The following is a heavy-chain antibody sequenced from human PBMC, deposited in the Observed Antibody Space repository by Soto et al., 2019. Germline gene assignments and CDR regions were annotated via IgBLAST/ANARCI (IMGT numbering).Heavy chain of an antibody. Sequence: GMDWVRQAPGKGLEWVAVISYDGSNKYYADSVKGRFTISRDNSKNTLYLQMNSLRAEDTAVYYCAKDRMGAGVRGYFDYWGQGTLVTVSS. CDR3: AKDRMGAGVRGYFDY. V-gene: IGHV3-30*18. CDR2: ISYDGSNK. D-gene: IGHD3-10*01. CDR1: G. J-gene: IGHJ4*02.